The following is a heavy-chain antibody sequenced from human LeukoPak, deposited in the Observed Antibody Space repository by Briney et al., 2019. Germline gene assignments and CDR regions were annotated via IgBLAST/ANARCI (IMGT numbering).Heavy chain of an antibody. J-gene: IGHJ4*02. D-gene: IGHD6-19*01. CDR2: ISGRGGVT. CDR1: GFTFSSYA. CDR3: AKDTVAAVAVPY. Sequence: GGSLRLSCAASGFTFSSYAMSWVHQAPGKGLEWVSAISGRGGVTYYADSVKGRFTISRDNSKNTLYLQMNSLRAEDTAVYYCAKDTVAAVAVPYWGQGTLVTVSS. V-gene: IGHV3-23*01.